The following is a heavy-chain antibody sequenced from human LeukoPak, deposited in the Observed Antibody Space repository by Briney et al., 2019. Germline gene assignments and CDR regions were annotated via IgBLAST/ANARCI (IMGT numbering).Heavy chain of an antibody. Sequence: GGSLRLSCAASGFNFSSQWMSWVRQAPGKGLEWVANVNQGGTQKYYVDSVKGRFTISRDNAKNSLYLQMNSLRAEDTAVYYCVGHSDYWGQGTLVTVSS. CDR2: VNQGGTQK. V-gene: IGHV3-7*01. CDR3: VGHSDY. D-gene: IGHD3-16*01. J-gene: IGHJ4*02. CDR1: GFNFSSQW.